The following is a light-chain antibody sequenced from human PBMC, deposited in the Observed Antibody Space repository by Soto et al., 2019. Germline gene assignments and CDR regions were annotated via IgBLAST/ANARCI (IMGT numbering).Light chain of an antibody. V-gene: IGLV2-18*02. J-gene: IGLJ1*01. CDR3: SSYTSSSTYV. CDR1: SSDVGSYNR. CDR2: DVS. Sequence: QCVLTQPPSVSGSPGQLVAISCTGTSSDVGSYNRVSWYQQPPGTAPKLMIYDVSDRPSGVPDRFSGSKSGNTASLTISGLQAEDEADYYCSSYTSSSTYVFGSGT.